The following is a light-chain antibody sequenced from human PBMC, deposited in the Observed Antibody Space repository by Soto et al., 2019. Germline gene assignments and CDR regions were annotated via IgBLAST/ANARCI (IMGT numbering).Light chain of an antibody. CDR3: QQYDSLPIT. CDR1: EDISKF. CDR2: DAS. J-gene: IGKJ5*01. Sequence: DIQMTQSPASLPASVGDRVSITCQASEDISKFLNWYQQKPGRAPKVLIYDASNLQTGVPSRFSGSGSGTHFIFTISSLQPEDSATYFCQQYDSLPITFGQGTRLEIK. V-gene: IGKV1-33*01.